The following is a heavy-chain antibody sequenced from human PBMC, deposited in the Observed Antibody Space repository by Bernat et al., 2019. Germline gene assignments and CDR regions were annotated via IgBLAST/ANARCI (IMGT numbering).Heavy chain of an antibody. Sequence: EVQLVESGGGLVQPGGSLRLSCAASGFTFSTSDMHWVRQAPGKRLEWVSFISGSTTTIYYADSVKGRFIISIDNGENSLYLQLSSLRVEDTAVYYCARDGKRRSNYGYDFDYWGQGTLVTVSS. V-gene: IGHV3-48*01. CDR2: ISGSTTTI. D-gene: IGHD3-16*01. CDR1: GFTFSTSD. J-gene: IGHJ4*02. CDR3: ARDGKRRSNYGYDFDY.